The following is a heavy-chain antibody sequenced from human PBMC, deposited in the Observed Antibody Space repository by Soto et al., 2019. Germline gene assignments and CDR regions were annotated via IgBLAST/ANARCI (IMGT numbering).Heavy chain of an antibody. CDR3: ARDWGRKAAAAAGGWFDP. V-gene: IGHV1-69*01. D-gene: IGHD6-13*01. J-gene: IGHJ5*02. CDR2: IIPIFGTA. CDR1: GGTFSSYA. Sequence: QVQLVQSGAEVQKPRSSVKVSCKASGGTFSSYAISWVRQAPGQGLEWMGGIIPIFGTANYAQKFQGRVTITADESTSTAYMELSSLRSEDTAVYYCARDWGRKAAAAAGGWFDPWGQGTLVTVSS.